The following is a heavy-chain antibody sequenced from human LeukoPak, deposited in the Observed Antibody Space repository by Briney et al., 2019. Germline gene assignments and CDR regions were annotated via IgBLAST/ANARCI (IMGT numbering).Heavy chain of an antibody. J-gene: IGHJ5*02. CDR3: ARQYYYGSGSYYNGVPFPFDP. CDR2: ISAYHRNT. CDR1: GYTFTSYG. V-gene: IGHV1-18*04. D-gene: IGHD3-10*01. Sequence: ASVKVSCKASGYTFTSYGISWVRPAPRQGLEWKGWISAYHRNTNYAQKLQGRVTMTTDTSTSTAYMELRSLRSDDTAVYYCARQYYYGSGSYYNGVPFPFDPWGQGTLVTVSS.